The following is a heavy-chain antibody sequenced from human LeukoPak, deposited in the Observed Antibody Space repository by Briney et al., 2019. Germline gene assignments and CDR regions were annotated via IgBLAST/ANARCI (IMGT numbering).Heavy chain of an antibody. CDR3: ARVGSWLKMVDY. Sequence: ASETLSLTCAVSGGSISSSNWWSWVRQPPGKGLEWIGEIYHSGSTNYNPSLKSRVTISVDKSKNQFSLKLSSVTAADTAVYYCARVGSWLKMVDYWGRGTLVTVSS. J-gene: IGHJ4*02. CDR1: GGSISSSNW. CDR2: IYHSGST. D-gene: IGHD6-13*01. V-gene: IGHV4-4*02.